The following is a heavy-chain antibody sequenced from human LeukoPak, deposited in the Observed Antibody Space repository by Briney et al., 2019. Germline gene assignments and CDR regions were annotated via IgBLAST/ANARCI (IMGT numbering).Heavy chain of an antibody. CDR1: GFTFSSYG. CDR3: AKGRYPYCGGDCYLYYFDY. J-gene: IGHJ4*02. Sequence: RSLRLSCAASGFTFSSYGMHWVRQAPGKGLEWVAVISYDGSNKYYADSVKGRFTISRDNSKNTLYLQMSSLRAEDTAVYYCAKGRYPYCGGDCYLYYFDYWGQGTLVTVSS. D-gene: IGHD2-21*02. CDR2: ISYDGSNK. V-gene: IGHV3-30*18.